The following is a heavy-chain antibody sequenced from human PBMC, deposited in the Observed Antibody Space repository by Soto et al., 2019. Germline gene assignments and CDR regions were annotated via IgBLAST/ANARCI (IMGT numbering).Heavy chain of an antibody. CDR1: GFTFSSYW. J-gene: IGHJ6*02. Sequence: EVQLVESGGGLVQPGGSLRLSCAASGFTFSSYWMSWVRQAPGKGLEWVANIKQDGSEKYYVDSVKGRFTISRDNAKNSLYLQMNSLRAEDTAVYYCATTTGYCSGGSCPYGMDVWGQGTTVTVSS. D-gene: IGHD2-15*01. CDR2: IKQDGSEK. V-gene: IGHV3-7*03. CDR3: ATTTGYCSGGSCPYGMDV.